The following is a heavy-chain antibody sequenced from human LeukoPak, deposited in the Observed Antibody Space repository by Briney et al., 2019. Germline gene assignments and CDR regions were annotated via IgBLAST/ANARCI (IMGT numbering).Heavy chain of an antibody. Sequence: AGGSLRLSCAASGFTFSTYGMHWVRQAPGKGLEWVTFIRYDASNTYYADSVKGRFTISRDNSKNTLYLQMNSLRAEDTAVYYCAKDRVVATIYPAYPFDYWGQGTLVTVSS. CDR1: GFTFSTYG. D-gene: IGHD5-12*01. CDR3: AKDRVVATIYPAYPFDY. V-gene: IGHV3-30*02. J-gene: IGHJ4*02. CDR2: IRYDASNT.